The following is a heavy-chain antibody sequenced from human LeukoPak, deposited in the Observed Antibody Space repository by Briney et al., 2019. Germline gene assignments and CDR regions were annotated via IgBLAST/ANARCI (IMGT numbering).Heavy chain of an antibody. J-gene: IGHJ4*02. D-gene: IGHD3-10*01. V-gene: IGHV1-2*02. CDR3: ARVRGVANPFDY. Sequence: ASVKVSCKASGYTFTGCYMHWVRQAPGQGLEWVGWINPNSGGTNYAQKFQGRVTMTRDTSISTAYMELSRLRADDTAVYYSARVRGVANPFDYWGQGTLVTVSS. CDR2: INPNSGGT. CDR1: GYTFTGCY.